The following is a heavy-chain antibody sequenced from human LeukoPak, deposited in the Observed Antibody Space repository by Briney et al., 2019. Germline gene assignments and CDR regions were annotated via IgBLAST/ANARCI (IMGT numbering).Heavy chain of an antibody. D-gene: IGHD5-18*01. CDR2: VYNSGST. Sequence: SETLSLTCTVSGGSISTCYWSWIRQPPGKALEWIGYVYNSGSTDYNPSLKSRVTISVDTSKSQFSLKLNSVTAADTALYYCARGPSGYGYGYYFDYWGQGTLVTVSS. CDR1: GGSISTCY. CDR3: ARGPSGYGYGYYFDY. V-gene: IGHV4-59*01. J-gene: IGHJ4*02.